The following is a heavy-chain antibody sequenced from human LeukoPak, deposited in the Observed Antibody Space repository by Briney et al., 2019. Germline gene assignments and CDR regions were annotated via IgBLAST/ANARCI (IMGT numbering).Heavy chain of an antibody. Sequence: GASVKVSCKASRYTFTGYYMHWVRQAPGQGLEWMGWINPNSGGTNYAQKFQGRVTMTRDTSISTAYMELSRLRSDDTAVYYCARVSDSDRRHDAFDIWGQGTMVTVSS. D-gene: IGHD2-15*01. CDR2: INPNSGGT. V-gene: IGHV1-2*02. CDR1: RYTFTGYY. J-gene: IGHJ3*02. CDR3: ARVSDSDRRHDAFDI.